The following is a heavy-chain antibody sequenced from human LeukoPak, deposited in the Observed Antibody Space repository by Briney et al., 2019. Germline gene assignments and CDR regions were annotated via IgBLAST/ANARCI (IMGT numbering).Heavy chain of an antibody. Sequence: GGSLRLSCAASGFTFSSYAMSWVRQAPGKGLEWVSAIGGSGGSTDYADSVKGRFTISRDNSKDTLFLQMSSLRAEDTAVYCCAKDHSCTNGVCSLGHWGQGTLVIVSS. CDR3: AKDHSCTNGVCSLGH. D-gene: IGHD2-8*01. J-gene: IGHJ4*02. CDR1: GFTFSSYA. CDR2: IGGSGGST. V-gene: IGHV3-23*01.